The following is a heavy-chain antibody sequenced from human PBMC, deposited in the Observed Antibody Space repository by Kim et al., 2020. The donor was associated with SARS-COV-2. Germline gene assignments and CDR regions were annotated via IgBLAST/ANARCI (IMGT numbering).Heavy chain of an antibody. CDR3: ARDRHGDHYFDF. V-gene: IGHV3-21*01. D-gene: IGHD4-17*01. J-gene: IGHJ4*02. Sequence: YYADSLKGRFTISRDNAKNSLYLQMNSLRVEDTAVYFCARDRHGDHYFDFWGQGTLVTVSS.